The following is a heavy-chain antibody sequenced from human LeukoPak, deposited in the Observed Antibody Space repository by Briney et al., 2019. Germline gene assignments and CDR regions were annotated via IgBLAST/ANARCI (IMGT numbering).Heavy chain of an antibody. J-gene: IGHJ4*02. Sequence: ASVKVSCKASGYTFTGYYMHWVRQAPGQGLEWMGWINPNSGGTNYAQKFQGRVTMTRDMSTSTVYMELSSLRSEDTAVYYCARDGVSIAAAGTPYFDYWGQGTLVTVSS. CDR3: ARDGVSIAAAGTPYFDY. V-gene: IGHV1-2*02. D-gene: IGHD6-13*01. CDR2: INPNSGGT. CDR1: GYTFTGYY.